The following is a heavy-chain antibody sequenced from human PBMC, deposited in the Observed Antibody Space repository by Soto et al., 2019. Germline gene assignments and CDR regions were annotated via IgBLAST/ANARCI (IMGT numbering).Heavy chain of an antibody. CDR1: GFTFSNTG. CDR3: AKINGYFDY. CDR2: ITGSGDTT. J-gene: IGHJ4*02. V-gene: IGHV3-23*01. Sequence: EVQALESGGGLVPPGGSLRLSCAASGFTFSNTGMSWVRQAPGQGREWVSAITGSGDTTYYADSVKGRFTISRDNSKSTLYLQMNSLRAEDTAVYYCAKINGYFDYWGQGTLVTVSS.